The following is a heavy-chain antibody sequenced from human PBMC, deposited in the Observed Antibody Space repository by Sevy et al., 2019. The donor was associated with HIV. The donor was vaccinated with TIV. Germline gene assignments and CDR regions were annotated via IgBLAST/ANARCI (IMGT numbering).Heavy chain of an antibody. J-gene: IGHJ4*02. CDR3: AIVLFSGGNAVYGY. V-gene: IGHV3-21*01. CDR1: GFTFSSYA. Sequence: GGSLRLSCAASGFTFSSYAMNWVRQAPGKGLEWVSSINAISSKIYYADSVKGRFASSKDNAENSLYLQMNSVRAEDTAVYYCAIVLFSGGNAVYGYWGQGTLVTVSS. D-gene: IGHD2-15*01. CDR2: INAISSKI.